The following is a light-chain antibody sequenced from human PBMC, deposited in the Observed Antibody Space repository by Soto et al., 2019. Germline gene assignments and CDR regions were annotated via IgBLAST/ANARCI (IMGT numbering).Light chain of an antibody. V-gene: IGKV3-20*01. Sequence: EIVLTQSPGTLSLSPGERATLSCRASQSVTQNFLAWYQQRPGQSPRLLIYGASNRAAGILDRFSGSGSGTDFSLTISRLEPEDFAVYYCQQFVSSPLTFGGGTKVEIK. J-gene: IGKJ4*01. CDR3: QQFVSSPLT. CDR1: QSVTQNF. CDR2: GAS.